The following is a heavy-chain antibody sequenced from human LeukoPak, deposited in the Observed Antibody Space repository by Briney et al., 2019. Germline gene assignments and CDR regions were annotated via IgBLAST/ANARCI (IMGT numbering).Heavy chain of an antibody. CDR2: IFHTGNT. V-gene: IGHV4-59*01. Sequence: SETLSLTCTVSGGSISGFYSYWLRQPPGKGLEWIGYIFHTGNTKYNPSLKSRVTISVDTPKNQFSLRLTSVTAVDTAVYYCARERRQLERWIDYWGQGTLVTVSS. J-gene: IGHJ4*02. CDR3: ARERRQLERWIDY. D-gene: IGHD1-1*01. CDR1: GGSISGFY.